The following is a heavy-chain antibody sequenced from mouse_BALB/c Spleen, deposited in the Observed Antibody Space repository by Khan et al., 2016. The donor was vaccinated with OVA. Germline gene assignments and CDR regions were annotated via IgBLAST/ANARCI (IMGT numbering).Heavy chain of an antibody. J-gene: IGHJ3*01. CDR2: INSDGDYN. D-gene: IGHD2-1*01. CDR3: ARSPYGNFAY. Sequence: EVELVESGGGLVKPGGSLKLSCAASGFTFSTFAMYWVRQTPEKRLEWVATINSDGDYNYYQDNVTGRFTISRDNAKKTLYLQINSLRSEDTAMYYCARSPYGNFAYWGQGTLVTVSA. CDR1: GFTFSTFA. V-gene: IGHV5-9-3*01.